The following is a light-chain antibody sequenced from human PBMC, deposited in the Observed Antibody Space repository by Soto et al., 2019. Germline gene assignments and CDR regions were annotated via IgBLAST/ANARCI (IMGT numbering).Light chain of an antibody. CDR2: GAS. J-gene: IGKJ1*01. Sequence: DIVMTQSPATLSVAPGERVTFSCRASQGVSRKLAWYQHKPGQAPRLLIYGASSRATGIPDRFRGSGSGTDFTLTISRLEPEDSAVYYCQQYGSSPPGTFGQGTKVDIK. CDR1: QGVSRK. V-gene: IGKV3-20*01. CDR3: QQYGSSPPGT.